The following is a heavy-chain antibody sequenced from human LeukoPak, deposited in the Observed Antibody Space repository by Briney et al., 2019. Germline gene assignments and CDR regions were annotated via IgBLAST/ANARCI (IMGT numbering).Heavy chain of an antibody. CDR3: ARIGEGYNFDY. J-gene: IGHJ4*02. V-gene: IGHV3-21*01. CDR2: ISSSSSSYI. D-gene: IGHD5-24*01. Sequence: GGSLTLSCAASGFTFNTYNMNWVRQAPGKGLEWVSSISSSSSSYIYYADSVKGRFTISRDNAKNSLYLQMNSLRAEDTAVYYCARIGEGYNFDYWGQGTLVTVSS. CDR1: GFTFNTYN.